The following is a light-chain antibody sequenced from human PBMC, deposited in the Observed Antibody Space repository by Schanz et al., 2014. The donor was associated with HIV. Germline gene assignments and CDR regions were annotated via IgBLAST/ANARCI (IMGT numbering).Light chain of an antibody. CDR3: SSYTSSSTCV. CDR1: GTDIGDDNY. J-gene: IGLJ1*01. CDR2: DVN. V-gene: IGLV2-14*03. Sequence: QSALTQPASVSGTPGQSITISCVGSGTDIGDDNYVSWYQHHPGTAPKLLIFDVNIRPSGVSNRFSGSKSGNTASLTISGLQAEDDADYYCSSYTSSSTCVFGTGTKLTVL.